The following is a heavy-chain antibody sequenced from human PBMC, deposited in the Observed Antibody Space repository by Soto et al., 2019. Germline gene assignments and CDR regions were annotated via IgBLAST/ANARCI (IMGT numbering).Heavy chain of an antibody. CDR2: IYHSGST. J-gene: IGHJ4*02. D-gene: IGHD2-15*01. CDR3: ARGEVVALGY. Sequence: QLQLQESGSGLVKPSQTLSLTCAVSGGSISSGGYSWSWIRQPPGKGLEWIGYIYHSGSTYYNPSLKSRVTPLVDTSTKQFSLRKSAVCAAHTGVYYCARGEVVALGYWGQGTLVTVSS. CDR1: GGSISSGGYS. V-gene: IGHV4-30-2*01.